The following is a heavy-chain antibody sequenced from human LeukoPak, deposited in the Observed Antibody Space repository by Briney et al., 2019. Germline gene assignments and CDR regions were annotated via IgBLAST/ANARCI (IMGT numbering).Heavy chain of an antibody. CDR2: IYYSGST. CDR1: GGSISSYY. J-gene: IGHJ4*02. CDR3: ARLNRGSGFLEPDYFDC. D-gene: IGHD3-3*01. Sequence: SETLSLTCTVSGGSISSYYWSWIRQPPGKGLEWIGYIYYSGSTNYNPSLKSRVTISVDTSKNQFSLKLSSVTAADTAVYYCARLNRGSGFLEPDYFDCWGQGTLVTVSS. V-gene: IGHV4-59*01.